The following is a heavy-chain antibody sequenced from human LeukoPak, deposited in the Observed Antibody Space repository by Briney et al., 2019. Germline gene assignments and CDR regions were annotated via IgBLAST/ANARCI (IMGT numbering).Heavy chain of an antibody. CDR3: ATSALYYYDSSGYPIDY. J-gene: IGHJ4*02. CDR1: GGTFSSYA. CDR2: INPSGGST. D-gene: IGHD3-22*01. Sequence: ASVKVSCKASGGTFSSYAISWVRQAPGQGLEWMGIINPSGGSTSYAQKFQGRVTMTRDTSTSTVYMELSSLRSEDTAVYYCATSALYYYDSSGYPIDYWGQGTLVTVSS. V-gene: IGHV1-46*01.